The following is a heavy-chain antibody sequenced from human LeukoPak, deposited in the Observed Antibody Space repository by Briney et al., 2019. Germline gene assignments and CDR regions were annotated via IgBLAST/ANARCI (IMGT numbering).Heavy chain of an antibody. V-gene: IGHV3-9*01. CDR2: ISWNSGSI. D-gene: IGHD6-13*01. Sequence: PGGSLRLSCAASGFTFDDYAMPWVRHAPGKGLEGVSGISWNSGSIGYADSVKGRFTISRDNAKNSLYLQMNSLRAEDTALYYCAKDYSSSWYGPFDYWGQGTLVTVSS. J-gene: IGHJ4*02. CDR3: AKDYSSSWYGPFDY. CDR1: GFTFDDYA.